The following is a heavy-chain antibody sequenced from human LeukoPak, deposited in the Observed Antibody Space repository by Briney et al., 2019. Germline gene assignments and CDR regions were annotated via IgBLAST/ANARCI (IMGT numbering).Heavy chain of an antibody. CDR2: ISWDGGST. J-gene: IGHJ4*02. D-gene: IGHD6-13*01. Sequence: GGSLRLSCAASGFTFVDYAMHWVRQAPGKGLEWVSLISWDGGSTYYADSVKGRFTISRDNSKNSLYLQMRSLRAEDTALYYCAKDSSAALSSSWYYFDYWGQGTLVTVSS. CDR3: AKDSSAALSSSWYYFDY. CDR1: GFTFVDYA. V-gene: IGHV3-43D*03.